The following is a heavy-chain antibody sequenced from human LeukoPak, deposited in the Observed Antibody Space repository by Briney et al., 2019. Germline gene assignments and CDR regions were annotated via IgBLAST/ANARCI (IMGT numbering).Heavy chain of an antibody. D-gene: IGHD3-10*01. CDR1: GFTFDDYA. J-gene: IGHJ4*02. CDR3: AKSSGSGSLYFDY. V-gene: IGHV3-9*03. CDR2: INWNSGNI. Sequence: GRSLRLSCAASGFTFDDYAMHWVRQPPGKGLEWVSGINWNSGNIAYADSVKGRFTISRDNGKNSLYLQMNSLRAEDMALYYCAKSSGSGSLYFDYWGQGTLVTVSS.